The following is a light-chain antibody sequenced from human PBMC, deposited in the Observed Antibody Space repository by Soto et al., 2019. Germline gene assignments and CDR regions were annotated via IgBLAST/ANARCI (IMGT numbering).Light chain of an antibody. V-gene: IGKV3-20*01. Sequence: EIVLTQSPGTLSLSPGERATLSCSASQSVSSTYLAWYQQKPGQAPRLLIYGASSRATGIPDRFSGSGSGTDFTLTISRLEPEDFAVYYCQQSGNSPWTFGQGTKVEVK. J-gene: IGKJ1*01. CDR3: QQSGNSPWT. CDR1: QSVSSTY. CDR2: GAS.